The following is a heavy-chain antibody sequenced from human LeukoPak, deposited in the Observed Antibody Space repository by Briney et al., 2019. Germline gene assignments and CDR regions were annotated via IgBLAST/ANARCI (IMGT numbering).Heavy chain of an antibody. D-gene: IGHD6-13*01. CDR3: ARAVGIAAAPYDY. V-gene: IGHV3-64*01. J-gene: IGHJ4*02. CDR1: GFTFSSYA. Sequence: GGSLRLSCAASGFTFSSYAMHWVRQAPGKGLEYVSAISSNGGSTYYANSVKGRFTISRDNSKNTLYLQMGSLRAEDMAVYYCARAVGIAAAPYDYWGQGTLVTVSS. CDR2: ISSNGGST.